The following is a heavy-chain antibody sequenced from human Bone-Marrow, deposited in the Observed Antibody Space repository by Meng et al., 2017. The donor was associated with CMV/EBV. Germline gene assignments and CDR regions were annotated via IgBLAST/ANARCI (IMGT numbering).Heavy chain of an antibody. CDR2: ISTSGSTM. V-gene: IGHV3-48*03. Sequence: GESLKISCAASGFTFSNYEMNWVRQAPGQGLEWVSYISTSGSTMYYADSVKGRFTVSRDNAKNSLYLQMNNLRVEDTAVYYCARGGGDYTNGLDVWGQGTTVTVSS. D-gene: IGHD3-16*01. J-gene: IGHJ6*02. CDR1: GFTFSNYE. CDR3: ARGGGDYTNGLDV.